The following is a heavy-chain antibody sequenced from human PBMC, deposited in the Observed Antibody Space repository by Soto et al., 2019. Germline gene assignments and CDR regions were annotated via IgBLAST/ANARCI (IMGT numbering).Heavy chain of an antibody. Sequence: ASVKVSCKASGYTFTGYYMHWVRQAPGQGLEWMGWINPNSGGTNYAQKFQGRVTMTRDTSISTAYMELSRLRSDDTAVYYCARLGPGYSSSSGDYWGQGTLVTVSS. J-gene: IGHJ4*02. CDR1: GYTFTGYY. D-gene: IGHD6-6*01. CDR2: INPNSGGT. V-gene: IGHV1-2*02. CDR3: ARLGPGYSSSSGDY.